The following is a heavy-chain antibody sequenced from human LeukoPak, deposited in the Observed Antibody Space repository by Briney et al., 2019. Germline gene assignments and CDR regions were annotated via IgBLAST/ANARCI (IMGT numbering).Heavy chain of an antibody. J-gene: IGHJ4*02. CDR1: GFTFSGYG. D-gene: IGHD3-22*01. V-gene: IGHV3-33*01. Sequence: GGSLRLSCAASGFTFSGYGMHWVRQAPGKGLEWVVVIWYDGSNKYYADSVKGRFTISRDNSKNTLYLQMNSLRAEDTAVYYCAREKTDSSGWYFDYWGQGTLVTVSS. CDR3: AREKTDSSGWYFDY. CDR2: IWYDGSNK.